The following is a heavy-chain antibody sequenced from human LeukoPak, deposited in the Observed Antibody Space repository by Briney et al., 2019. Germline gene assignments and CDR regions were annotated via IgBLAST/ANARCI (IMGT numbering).Heavy chain of an antibody. CDR3: AKDRAGYCSSTSCFYDAFDL. Sequence: GGSLRLSCAASGFTFTNYAIYAMSWVRQAPGKGLEWVSVISGSGGNTYYADSVKGRFTISKDNSKHTLFLQMNSLRAEDTAVYYCAKDRAGYCSSTSCFYDAFDLWGQGTMVTVSS. D-gene: IGHD2-2*01. J-gene: IGHJ3*01. V-gene: IGHV3-23*01. CDR1: GFTFTNYAIYA. CDR2: ISGSGGNT.